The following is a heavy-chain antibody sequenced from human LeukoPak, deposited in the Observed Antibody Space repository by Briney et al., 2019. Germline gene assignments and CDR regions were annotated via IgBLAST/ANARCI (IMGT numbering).Heavy chain of an antibody. V-gene: IGHV3-9*01. Sequence: GGSLRLSCAASGFTFDDYAMHWVRQAPGKGLEWVSGINWNSGSIGYADSVKGRFIISRDNAKNSLYLQMNSLRAEDTALYYCARGNQYYYVPSPISPYFFDYWGQGTLVTVSS. J-gene: IGHJ4*02. D-gene: IGHD3-10*02. CDR3: ARGNQYYYVPSPISPYFFDY. CDR1: GFTFDDYA. CDR2: INWNSGSI.